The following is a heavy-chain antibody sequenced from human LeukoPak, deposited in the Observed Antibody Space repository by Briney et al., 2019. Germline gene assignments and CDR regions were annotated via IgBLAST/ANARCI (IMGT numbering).Heavy chain of an antibody. V-gene: IGHV4-61*01. CDR3: ASGAPQFDY. CDR2: IYYSGST. J-gene: IGHJ4*02. CDR1: GGSVSSGSYY. D-gene: IGHD4/OR15-4a*01. Sequence: KPSETLSLTCTVSGGSVSSGSYYWSWIRQPPGKGLEWIGYIYYSGSTNYNPSLKSRVTISVDTSKNQFSLKVSSVTAADTAVYYCASGAPQFDYWGQGTLVTVSS.